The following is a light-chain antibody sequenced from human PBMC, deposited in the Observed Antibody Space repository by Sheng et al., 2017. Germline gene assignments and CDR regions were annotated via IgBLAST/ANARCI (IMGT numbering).Light chain of an antibody. CDR1: QGISTS. CDR3: QQYYTTPYT. V-gene: IGKV1-NL1*01. J-gene: IGKJ2*01. Sequence: DIQMTQSPSSLSASVGDRVTITCRASQGISTSLAWYQQKPGKAPKLLLFDASRFSGSGSGTDYTLTISSLQPKDFATYYCQQYYTTPYTFGQGTKLEIK. CDR2: D.